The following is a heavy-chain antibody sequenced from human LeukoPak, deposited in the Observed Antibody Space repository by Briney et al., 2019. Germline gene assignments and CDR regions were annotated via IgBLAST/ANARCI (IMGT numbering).Heavy chain of an antibody. CDR2: IIPILGIA. V-gene: IGHV1-69*04. D-gene: IGHD3-22*01. CDR1: GGTFSSYA. CDR3: ARGHDSSGYYLPSDY. J-gene: IGHJ4*02. Sequence: GASVKVSCKASGGTFSSYAISWVRQAPGQGLEWMGRIIPILGIANYAQKFQGRVTITADKSTSTAYMELSSLRSEDTAVYYCARGHDSSGYYLPSDYWGQGTLVTVSS.